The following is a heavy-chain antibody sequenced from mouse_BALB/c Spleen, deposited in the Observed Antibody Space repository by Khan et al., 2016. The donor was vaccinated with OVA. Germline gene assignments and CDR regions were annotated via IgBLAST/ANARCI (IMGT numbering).Heavy chain of an antibody. CDR1: GYTFTAYI. CDR3: ARGGYSAFAY. V-gene: IGHV1-77*01. D-gene: IGHD2-14*01. J-gene: IGHJ3*01. Sequence: VQLQQPGPELVKPGASLKVSCKASGYTFTAYIIGWVKQSTRQGLEWIGDIFPGSDIPYYNEKFKDKATLTVDKSANTAYMQLSSLTSEDSAVYFCARGGYSAFAYWGQGTLVTVSA. CDR2: IFPGSDIP.